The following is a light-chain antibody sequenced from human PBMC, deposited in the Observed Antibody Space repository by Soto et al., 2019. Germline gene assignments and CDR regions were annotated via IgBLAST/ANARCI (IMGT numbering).Light chain of an antibody. CDR1: QSIGTS. Sequence: EIVLTQFPATLSLPPGVRATLSCWASQSIGTSLAWYQQRPGQAPRLLIYDASSSATSTPARFGGSGSVTDFSLPISSLEPEDSAVYYCQQRTSWPLAFGGGTKV. J-gene: IGKJ4*01. V-gene: IGKV3-11*01. CDR2: DAS. CDR3: QQRTSWPLA.